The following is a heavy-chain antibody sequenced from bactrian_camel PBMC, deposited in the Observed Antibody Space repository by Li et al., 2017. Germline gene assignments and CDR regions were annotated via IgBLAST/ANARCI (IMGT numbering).Heavy chain of an antibody. CDR1: GFTYRSYC. V-gene: IGHV3S55*01. CDR3: ARWNQLKN. D-gene: IGHD1*01. CDR2: IDNIGMT. J-gene: IGHJ4*01. Sequence: LVESGGGSVQAGGSLRLSCATSGFTYRSYCMGWFRQAPGKEREGVARIDNIGMTTYADSVKGRFTISRDNAKSTLYLRMNSLKSDDAALYYCARWNQLKNWGQGTQVTVS.